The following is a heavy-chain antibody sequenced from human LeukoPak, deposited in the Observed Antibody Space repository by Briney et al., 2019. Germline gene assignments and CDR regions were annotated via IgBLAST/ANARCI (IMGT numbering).Heavy chain of an antibody. V-gene: IGHV3-30*18. CDR3: AKGHYDY. CDR1: GFTFSSYG. Sequence: HPGRSLRLSCAASGFTFSSYGMHWVRQAPGKGLEWVAVISYDGSNKYYADSVKGRFAISRDNSKNTLYLQMNSLRAEDTAVYYCAKGHYDYWGQGTLVTVSS. CDR2: ISYDGSNK. J-gene: IGHJ4*02.